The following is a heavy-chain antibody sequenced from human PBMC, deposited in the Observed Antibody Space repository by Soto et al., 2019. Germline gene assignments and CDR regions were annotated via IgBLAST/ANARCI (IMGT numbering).Heavy chain of an antibody. J-gene: IGHJ3*01. CDR1: GFTFSSSE. D-gene: IGHD2-2*01. CDR2: IHPAGQPI. Sequence: EVQLVESGGGLVQPGGSLRLSCVASGFTFSSSEMYWVRQAPGKGLEWVSYIHPAGQPIFYADSVKGRFTISRDNAKNSLYLRMTSLRAEDTAVYYCARRGSSWGQGTMVTVSS. CDR3: ARRGSS. V-gene: IGHV3-48*03.